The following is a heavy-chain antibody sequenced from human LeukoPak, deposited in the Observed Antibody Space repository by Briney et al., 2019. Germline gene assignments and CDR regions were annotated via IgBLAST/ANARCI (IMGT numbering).Heavy chain of an antibody. V-gene: IGHV3-74*01. J-gene: IGHJ4*02. CDR1: GFTFSSYE. D-gene: IGHD2-2*01. CDR2: INSDGSST. Sequence: SGGSLRLSCAASGFTFSSYEMNWVRQAPGKGLVWVSRINSDGSSTSYADSVKGRFTISRDNAKNTLYLQMNSLRAEDTAVYYCARDPVPSLPQQIDYWGQGTLVTVSS. CDR3: ARDPVPSLPQQIDY.